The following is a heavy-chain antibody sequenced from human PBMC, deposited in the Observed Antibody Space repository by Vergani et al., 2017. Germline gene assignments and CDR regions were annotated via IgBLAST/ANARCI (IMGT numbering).Heavy chain of an antibody. D-gene: IGHD1-26*01. CDR2: IIPIFGTA. Sequence: QVQLVQSGAEVKKPGSSVKVSCKASGGTFSSYAISWVRQAPGQGLEWMGGIIPIFGTANYAQKFQGRVTLTAHESTSTAYMELSSLRSEDTAVYYCARDTEGSIVGATGEWSYWGQGTLVTVSS. V-gene: IGHV1-69*01. CDR3: ARDTEGSIVGATGEWSY. CDR1: GGTFSSYA. J-gene: IGHJ4*02.